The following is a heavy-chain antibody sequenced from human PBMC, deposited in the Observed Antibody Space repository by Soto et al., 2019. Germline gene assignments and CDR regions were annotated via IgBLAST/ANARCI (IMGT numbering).Heavy chain of an antibody. D-gene: IGHD2-15*01. CDR3: AKGMAVRFYSISTDV. Sequence: LRLSCAASGFAFSSYGLHWVRQAPGKGLEWVSLISDDGSNKYYADSVKGRFTISRDNSKNTLYLQMNSLRAEDTALYYCAKGMAVRFYSISTDVCYTATTLTLSS. J-gene: IGHJ6*04. CDR1: GFAFSSYG. V-gene: IGHV3-30*18. CDR2: ISDDGSNK.